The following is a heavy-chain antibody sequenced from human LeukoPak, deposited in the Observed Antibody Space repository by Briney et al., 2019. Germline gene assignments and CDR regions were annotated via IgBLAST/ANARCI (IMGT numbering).Heavy chain of an antibody. V-gene: IGHV1-69*04. J-gene: IGHJ4*02. Sequence: GASVKVSCKSSGDTFSTYPIVWVRQAPGQGLEWMGRIIPILGMANYAQKFQGRVTFTAEESTSTAYMDLTSLTSEDTGVYYCAREGFGEWEQLPFVHWGQGTLVSVSS. CDR3: AREGFGEWEQLPFVH. CDR2: IIPILGMA. D-gene: IGHD3-16*01. CDR1: GDTFSTYP.